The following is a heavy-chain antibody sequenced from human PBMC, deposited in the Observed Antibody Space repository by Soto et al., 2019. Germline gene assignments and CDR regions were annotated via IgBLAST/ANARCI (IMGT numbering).Heavy chain of an antibody. J-gene: IGHJ4*02. D-gene: IGHD6-6*01. CDR2: IYWDDDK. CDR3: AHRRPYSNSPEYFFDY. V-gene: IGHV2-5*02. Sequence: QITLKESGPTLVKPTQTLTLTCTFSGFSLSTSGVDVGWIRQPPGKALEWLALIYWDDDKRYSPSLKSRRTITKDTSKNQVVLTMTNMDPLDTATYYCAHRRPYSNSPEYFFDYWGQGTLVTVS. CDR1: GFSLSTSGVD.